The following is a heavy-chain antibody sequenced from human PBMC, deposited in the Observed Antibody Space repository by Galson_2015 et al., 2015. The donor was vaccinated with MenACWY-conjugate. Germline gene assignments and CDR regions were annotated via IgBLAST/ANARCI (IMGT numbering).Heavy chain of an antibody. CDR2: ISGSGRST. V-gene: IGHV3-23*01. CDR1: GFTFSSYA. D-gene: IGHD3-3*02. CDR3: AKDIRGRQDLHYYGMDV. Sequence: SLRLSCAASGFTFSSYAMSWVRQAPGKGLEWVSTISGSGRSTYFADSVKGRFTISRDNSKSTLYLQMNSLRAEDTAVYYCAKDIRGRQDLHYYGMDVWGQGTTVTVSS. J-gene: IGHJ6*02.